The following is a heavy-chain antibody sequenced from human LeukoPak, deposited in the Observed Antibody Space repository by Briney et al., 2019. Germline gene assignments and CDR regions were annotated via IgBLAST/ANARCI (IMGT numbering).Heavy chain of an antibody. CDR3: ARDRDRDGYNSFDY. CDR2: MNPNSGNT. J-gene: IGHJ4*02. Sequence: ASVKVSCKASGYTFTSYDINWVRQATGQGLEWMGWMNPNSGNTGYAQKFQGRVTMTRNTSISTAYMELSSLRSEDTAVYYCARDRDRDGYNSFDYWGQGTLVTVSS. V-gene: IGHV1-8*02. D-gene: IGHD5-24*01. CDR1: GYTFTSYD.